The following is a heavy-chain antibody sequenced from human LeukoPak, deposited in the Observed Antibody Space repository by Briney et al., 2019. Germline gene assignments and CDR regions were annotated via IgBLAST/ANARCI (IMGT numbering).Heavy chain of an antibody. Sequence: GGSLRLSCAASGFTFSSYAMSWVRQAPGKGLEWVSAISGSGGSTYYADSVKGRFTISRDNSKNTLYLQMDSLRAEDTAVYYCAKGSVVRGVIITYPSDYWGQGTLVTVSS. D-gene: IGHD3-10*01. CDR3: AKGSVVRGVIITYPSDY. CDR1: GFTFSSYA. CDR2: ISGSGGST. V-gene: IGHV3-23*01. J-gene: IGHJ4*02.